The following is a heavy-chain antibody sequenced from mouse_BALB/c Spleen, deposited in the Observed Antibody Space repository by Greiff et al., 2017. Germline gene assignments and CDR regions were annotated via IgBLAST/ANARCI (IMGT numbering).Heavy chain of an antibody. CDR3: ARDNDGYDYYAMDY. D-gene: IGHD2-3*01. V-gene: IGHV2-9*02. CDR2: IWAGGST. J-gene: IGHJ4*01. Sequence: VMLVESGPGLVAPSQSLSITCTVSGFSLTSYGVHWVRQPPGKGLEWLGVIWAGGSTNYNSALMSRLSISKDNSKSQVFLKMNSLQTDDTAMYYCARDNDGYDYYAMDYWGQGTSVTVSS. CDR1: GFSLTSYG.